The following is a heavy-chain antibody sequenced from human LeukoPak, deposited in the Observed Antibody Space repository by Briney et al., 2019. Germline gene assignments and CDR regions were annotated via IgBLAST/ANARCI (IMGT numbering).Heavy chain of an antibody. CDR3: ARDPPYYDILTGYYLSDY. V-gene: IGHV1-2*02. CDR2: INPNSGGT. D-gene: IGHD3-9*01. J-gene: IGHJ4*02. CDR1: GYTFTGYY. Sequence: GASVKVSCKASGYTFTGYYMHWVRQAPGQGLEWMGWINPNSGGTNYAQKLQGRVTMTTDASTSTAYMELRSLRSDDTAVYYCARDPPYYDILTGYYLSDYWGQGTLVTVSS.